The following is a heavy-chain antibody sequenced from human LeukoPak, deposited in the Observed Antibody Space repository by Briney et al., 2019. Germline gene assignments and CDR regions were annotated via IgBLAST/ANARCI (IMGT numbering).Heavy chain of an antibody. CDR3: ARDALRFLEWDYDAFDI. V-gene: IGHV4-39*07. CDR1: GGSISSSSYY. J-gene: IGHJ3*02. D-gene: IGHD3-3*01. Sequence: PSETLSLTCTVSGGSISSSSYYWGWIRQPPGKGLEWIGSIYYSGSTYYNPSLKSRVTISVDTSKNQFSLKLSSVTAADTAVYYCARDALRFLEWDYDAFDIWGQGTMVTVSS. CDR2: IYYSGST.